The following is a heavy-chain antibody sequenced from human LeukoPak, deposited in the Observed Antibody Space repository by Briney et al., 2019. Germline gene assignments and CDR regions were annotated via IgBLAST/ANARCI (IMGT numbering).Heavy chain of an antibody. V-gene: IGHV4-61*08. CDR3: ARAGEVATIFGWFDP. CDR1: GGSISSGGYY. Sequence: SQTLSLTCAVSGGSISSGGYYWSWIRQPPGKGLEWIGYIYYSGSTNYNPSLKSRVTISVDTSKNQFSLKLSSVTAADTAVYYCARAGEVATIFGWFDPWGQGTLVTVSS. D-gene: IGHD5-24*01. CDR2: IYYSGST. J-gene: IGHJ5*02.